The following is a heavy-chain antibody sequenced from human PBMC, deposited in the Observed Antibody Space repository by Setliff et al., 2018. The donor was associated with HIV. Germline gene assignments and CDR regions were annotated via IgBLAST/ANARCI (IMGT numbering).Heavy chain of an antibody. CDR1: GGTFSSYA. V-gene: IGHV1-69*05. J-gene: IGHJ6*02. Sequence: SVKVSCKASGGTFSSYAISWVRQAPGQGLEWMGGIIPIFGTTYYADSVKGRFTVSRDNSKSIFFLQMNNLRVEDTAVYFCAREFRGAPLYFYYGMDVWGQGTTVTVSS. D-gene: IGHD3-10*01. CDR2: IIPIFGTT. CDR3: AREFRGAPLYFYYGMDV.